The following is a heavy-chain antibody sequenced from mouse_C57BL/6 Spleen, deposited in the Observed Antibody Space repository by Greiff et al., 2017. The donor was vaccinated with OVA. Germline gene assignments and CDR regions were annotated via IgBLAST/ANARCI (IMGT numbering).Heavy chain of an antibody. CDR2: INPNNGGT. J-gene: IGHJ2*01. CDR3: ARSYYGNDY. D-gene: IGHD2-10*01. CDR1: GYTFTDYN. Sequence: EVKLQESGPELVKPGASVKIPCKASGYTFTDYNMDWVKQSHGKSLEWIGDINPNNGGTIYNQKFKGKATLTVDKSSSTAYMELRSLTSEDTAVYYCARSYYGNDYWGQGTTLTVSS. V-gene: IGHV1-18*01.